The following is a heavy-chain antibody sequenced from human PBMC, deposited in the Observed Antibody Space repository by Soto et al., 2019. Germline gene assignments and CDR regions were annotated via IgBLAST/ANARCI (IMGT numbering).Heavy chain of an antibody. J-gene: IGHJ4*02. CDR1: GFTFSSYW. V-gene: IGHV3-74*01. CDR3: ERVPTGKLGVWNY. D-gene: IGHD2-8*02. Sequence: EEQLVESGGGLVQPGGSLRLSCAASGFTFSSYWMHWVRQAPGKGLVWVSRINPGGSITAYADSVKGRFTISRDNAKNTLYLQMNIRRGDDTVVYYCERVPTGKLGVWNYWGQGTLVPVPP. CDR2: INPGGSIT.